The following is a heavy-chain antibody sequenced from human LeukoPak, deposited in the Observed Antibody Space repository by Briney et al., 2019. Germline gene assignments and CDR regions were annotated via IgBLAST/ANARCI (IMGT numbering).Heavy chain of an antibody. V-gene: IGHV3-48*03. CDR2: ISSSGSTI. CDR1: GFTFSSYE. D-gene: IGHD4-17*01. Sequence: GGSLRLSCAASGFTFSSYEMNWVRQAPGKGLEWVSYISSSGSTIYYADSVKGRSTISRDNAKNSLYLQMNSLRAEDTAVYYCARDLGDYGGGVDYWGQGTLVTVSS. J-gene: IGHJ4*02. CDR3: ARDLGDYGGGVDY.